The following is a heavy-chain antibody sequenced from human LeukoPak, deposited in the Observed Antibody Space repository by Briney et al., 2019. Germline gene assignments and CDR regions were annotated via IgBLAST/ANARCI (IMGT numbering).Heavy chain of an antibody. J-gene: IGHJ4*02. V-gene: IGHV3-23*01. D-gene: IGHD6-19*01. Sequence: GGSLRLSCAASGFTFSSYAMSWVRQAPGRGLEWVSAICGSGGNTYYADSVKGRFTISRDNSKNTLYLQMNSLRAEDTAVYYCAKSGSGWFLFDYWGQGTLVTVSS. CDR3: AKSGSGWFLFDY. CDR1: GFTFSSYA. CDR2: ICGSGGNT.